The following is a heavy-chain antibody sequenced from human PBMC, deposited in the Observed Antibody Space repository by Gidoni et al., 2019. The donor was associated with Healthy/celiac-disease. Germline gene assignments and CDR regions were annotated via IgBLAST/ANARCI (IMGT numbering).Heavy chain of an antibody. D-gene: IGHD1-20*01. CDR2: ISSSSSYI. V-gene: IGHV3-21*01. J-gene: IGHJ4*02. CDR3: ARDVITGKYYFDY. Sequence: EVQLVASGGGLVKPGGSLRLSWPASGFTFSSDSMNWVRPAQGKGLEWVSSISSSSSYIYYADSVKGRFTITRDNAKNSLYLQMNSLRAEDTAVYYCARDVITGKYYFDYWGQGTLVTVSS. CDR1: GFTFSSDS.